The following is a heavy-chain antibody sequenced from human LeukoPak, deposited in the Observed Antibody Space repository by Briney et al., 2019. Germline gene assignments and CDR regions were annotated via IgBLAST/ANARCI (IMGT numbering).Heavy chain of an antibody. CDR1: GFTFSSYG. Sequence: AGGSLRLSCAASGFTFSSYGMSWVRQAPGKGLEWVSVIYSGGTTYYADSVKGRFTISRDNSKNTLYLQMNSLRVEDTAVYYCARIQGNCGGDCVWGQGTLVTVSS. CDR3: ARIQGNCGGDCV. V-gene: IGHV3-53*01. CDR2: IYSGGTT. D-gene: IGHD2-21*02. J-gene: IGHJ4*02.